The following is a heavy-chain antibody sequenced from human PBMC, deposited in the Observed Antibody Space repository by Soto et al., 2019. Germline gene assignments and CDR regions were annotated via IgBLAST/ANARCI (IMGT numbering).Heavy chain of an antibody. CDR3: ARETHDFWSGYNKGGWFGP. CDR1: GYMFTSYG. J-gene: IGHJ5*02. V-gene: IGHV1-18*01. CDR2: ISAYNGNT. Sequence: QVHLVQSGTEVKKPGASVKVSCKASGYMFTSYGISWVRQAPGQGLEWVGWISAYNGNTNYAQKLQGRVTLTTDTSTRTAYMELRSLRSDDTAVYYCARETHDFWSGYNKGGWFGPWGQGTLVSVSS. D-gene: IGHD3-3*01.